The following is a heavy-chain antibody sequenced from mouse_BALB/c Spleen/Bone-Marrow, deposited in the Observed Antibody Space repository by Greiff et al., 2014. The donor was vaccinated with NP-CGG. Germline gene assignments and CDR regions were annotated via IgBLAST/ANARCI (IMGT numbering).Heavy chain of an antibody. V-gene: IGHV1-18*01. CDR3: ARLYGNDAWFAY. CDR1: GYSFTGYT. D-gene: IGHD2-10*02. Sequence: EVQVVESGPELVKPGASMKISCKASGYSFTGYTMNWVKQSHGKNLEWIGLINPYNGGTSYNQKFKGKATLTVDKSSSTAYMELLSLTSEDAAFYYCARLYGNDAWFAYWGQGTLVTVSA. J-gene: IGHJ3*01. CDR2: INPYNGGT.